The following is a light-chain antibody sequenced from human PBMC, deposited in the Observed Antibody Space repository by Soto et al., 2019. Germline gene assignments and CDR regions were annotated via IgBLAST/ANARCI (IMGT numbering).Light chain of an antibody. V-gene: IGLV1-40*01. J-gene: IGLJ2*01. Sequence: QSVLTQPPSVSGAPGQRVTISCTGSSSNIGAGYDVHWYQQLPGTAPKLLIYGNSNRPSGVPDRFSGSKSGTSASLAITGLQAEDEADYYCQCYDSSLSSLFGGGTKVTVL. CDR3: QCYDSSLSSL. CDR1: SSNIGAGYD. CDR2: GNS.